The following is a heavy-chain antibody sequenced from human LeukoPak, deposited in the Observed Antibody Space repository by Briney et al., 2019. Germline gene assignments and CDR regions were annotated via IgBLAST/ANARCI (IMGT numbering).Heavy chain of an antibody. V-gene: IGHV4-4*02. CDR3: ARVRPGVVQIDY. CDR2: IYHSGST. CDR1: GGSISSSNW. J-gene: IGHJ4*02. Sequence: PSETLSLTCTVSGGSISSSNWWSWVRPPPGKGLEWIGEIYHSGSTNYNPPLKRRVTISVDKSKNHVSPKLSSVTAAARGVYYCARVRPGVVQIDYWGQGALVTVS. D-gene: IGHD2-15*01.